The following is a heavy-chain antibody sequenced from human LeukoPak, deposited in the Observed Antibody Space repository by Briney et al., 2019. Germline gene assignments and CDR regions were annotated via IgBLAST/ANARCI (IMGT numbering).Heavy chain of an antibody. Sequence: PGGSLRLSCAASGFTFSTYSMNWVRQAPGKGLEWVSSISSSISYMYYADSVKGRFTISRDNAKNSLYLQMNSLRAEDTAVYYCARDHYGDYGYDYWGQGTLVTVSS. CDR3: ARDHYGDYGYDY. CDR2: ISSSISYM. CDR1: GFTFSTYS. D-gene: IGHD4-17*01. V-gene: IGHV3-21*01. J-gene: IGHJ4*02.